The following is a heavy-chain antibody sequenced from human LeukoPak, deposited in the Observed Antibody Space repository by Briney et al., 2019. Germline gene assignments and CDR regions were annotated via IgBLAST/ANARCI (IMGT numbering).Heavy chain of an antibody. CDR1: GGSISSYY. Sequence: SETLSLTCTVSGGSISSYYWSWIRQPPGKGLEWIGYIYYSGSTNYNPSLKSRGTISVDTSKNQFSLKLSSVTAADTAVYYCARFGSSSWPNWFDPWGQGTLVTVSS. CDR3: ARFGSSSWPNWFDP. CDR2: IYYSGST. V-gene: IGHV4-59*01. D-gene: IGHD6-13*01. J-gene: IGHJ5*02.